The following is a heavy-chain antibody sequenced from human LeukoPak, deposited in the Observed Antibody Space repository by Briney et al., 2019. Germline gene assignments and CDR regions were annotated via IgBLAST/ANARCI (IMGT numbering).Heavy chain of an antibody. CDR3: ARVTYFGWLQFSFDY. V-gene: IGHV4-4*07. D-gene: IGHD3-9*01. J-gene: IGHJ4*02. Sequence: PSETLSLXCTVSGGSISSYYWSWIRQPAGKGLEWIGRIYTSGSTNYNPSLKSRVTMSVDTSKNQFSLKLSSVTAADTAVYYCARVTYFGWLQFSFDYWGPGTLVTVSS. CDR2: IYTSGST. CDR1: GGSISSYY.